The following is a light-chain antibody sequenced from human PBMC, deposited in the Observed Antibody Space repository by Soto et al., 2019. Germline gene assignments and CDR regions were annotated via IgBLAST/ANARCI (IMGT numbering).Light chain of an antibody. CDR1: QSVTSNY. CDR3: QQYDTSPPLT. J-gene: IGKJ4*01. Sequence: EIVLTQSPGTLSLSPGDRATLSCRASQSVTSNYLAWYQQRPGQAPRLLLYGASSRAIGIPDRFTGSGSGTDFTLTISRLEPEDLAVYFCQQYDTSPPLTFGGGTKVEIK. V-gene: IGKV3-20*01. CDR2: GAS.